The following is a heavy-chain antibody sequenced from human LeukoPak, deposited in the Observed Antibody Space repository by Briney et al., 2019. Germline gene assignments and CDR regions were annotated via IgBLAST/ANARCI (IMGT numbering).Heavy chain of an antibody. D-gene: IGHD3-10*01. CDR3: ARMHMVRGVIIIKTDY. J-gene: IGHJ4*02. CDR1: GYSFANYW. CDR2: IYPGDSDT. Sequence: GESLKISCKGSGYSFANYWIAWVRQMPGKGLEWMGIIYPGDSDTRYSPSFQGQVTISADKSISTAYLQWSSLRASDTAMYYCARMHMVRGVIIIKTDYRGQGTLVTVSS. V-gene: IGHV5-51*01.